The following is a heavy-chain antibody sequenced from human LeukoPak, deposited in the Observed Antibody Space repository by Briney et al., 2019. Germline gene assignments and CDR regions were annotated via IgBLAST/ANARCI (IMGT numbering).Heavy chain of an antibody. J-gene: IGHJ3*02. CDR1: GYSFTSYW. CDR3: ASYDGGSGSCCDAFDI. Sequence: GESLKISCKGSGYSFTSYWIGWVRQMPGKGLEWMGIIYPGDSDTRYSPSFQGQVTISADKSISTAYLQWSSLKASDTAMYYCASYDGGSGSCCDAFDIWGQGTMVTVSS. CDR2: IYPGDSDT. D-gene: IGHD2-15*01. V-gene: IGHV5-51*01.